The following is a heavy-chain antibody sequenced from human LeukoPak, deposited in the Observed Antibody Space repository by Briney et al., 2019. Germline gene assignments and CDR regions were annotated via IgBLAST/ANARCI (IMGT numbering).Heavy chain of an antibody. D-gene: IGHD4-23*01. CDR3: ARDGTTVVPFDY. CDR2: IKGDGSST. V-gene: IGHV3-74*01. CDR1: GFTFSSYW. J-gene: IGHJ4*02. Sequence: PGGSLRLSCAASGFTFSSYWMHWVRQAPGKGLVWVSRIKGDGSSTLYADSVKGRFTISRDNTKNTLYLQMNSLRVEDTAVYYCARDGTTVVPFDYWGQGTLVTVSS.